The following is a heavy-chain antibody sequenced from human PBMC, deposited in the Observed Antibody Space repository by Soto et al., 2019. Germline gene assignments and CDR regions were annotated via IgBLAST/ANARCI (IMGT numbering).Heavy chain of an antibody. V-gene: IGHV4-34*01. CDR1: GGSFSGYY. Sequence: SETLSLTCAVYGGSFSGYYWSWIRQPPGKGLEWIGEINHSGSTNYNPSLKSRVTISVDTSKNQFSLKLSSVTAADTAVYYCARNKRGYSGYGRAYFDYWGQGTLVTVSS. J-gene: IGHJ4*02. CDR2: INHSGST. CDR3: ARNKRGYSGYGRAYFDY. D-gene: IGHD5-12*01.